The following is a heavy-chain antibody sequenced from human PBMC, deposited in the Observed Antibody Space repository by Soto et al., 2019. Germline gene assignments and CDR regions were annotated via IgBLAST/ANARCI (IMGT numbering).Heavy chain of an antibody. D-gene: IGHD3-3*01. CDR2: IIPIFGTA. V-gene: IGHV1-69*06. J-gene: IGHJ6*02. CDR3: ASPRDTIFGVVTGFPSYYYYGMDV. CDR1: GGTFSSYA. Sequence: SVKVSCKASGGTFSSYAISWVRQAPGQGLEWMGGIIPIFGTANYAQKFQGRVTITADKSTSTAYMELSSLRSEDTAVYYCASPRDTIFGVVTGFPSYYYYGMDVWGQGTTVTVSS.